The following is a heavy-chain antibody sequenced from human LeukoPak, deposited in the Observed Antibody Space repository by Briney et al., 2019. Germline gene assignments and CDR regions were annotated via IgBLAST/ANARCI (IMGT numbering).Heavy chain of an antibody. Sequence: ASVKVSRKASGYTFTSYYMHWVRQAPGQGLEWMGIINPSGGSTSYAQKFQGRVTMTRDTSTSTVYMELSSLRSEDTAVYYCARAYSTVTTTDYWGQGTLVTVSS. D-gene: IGHD4-17*01. J-gene: IGHJ4*02. CDR1: GYTFTSYY. V-gene: IGHV1-46*01. CDR2: INPSGGST. CDR3: ARAYSTVTTTDY.